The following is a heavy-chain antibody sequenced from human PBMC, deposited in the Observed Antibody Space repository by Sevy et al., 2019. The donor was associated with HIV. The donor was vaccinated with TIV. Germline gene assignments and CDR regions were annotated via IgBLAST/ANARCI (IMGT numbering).Heavy chain of an antibody. V-gene: IGHV1-69*06. CDR1: GGTFSSYA. Sequence: ASVKVSCKAYGGTFSSYAISWVRQAPGQGLEWMGGIIPIFGTANYAQKFQGRVTITADKSTSTAYMELSSLRSEDTAVYYCATKANYDILTGVFDPWGQGTLVTVSS. CDR3: ATKANYDILTGVFDP. J-gene: IGHJ5*02. CDR2: IIPIFGTA. D-gene: IGHD3-9*01.